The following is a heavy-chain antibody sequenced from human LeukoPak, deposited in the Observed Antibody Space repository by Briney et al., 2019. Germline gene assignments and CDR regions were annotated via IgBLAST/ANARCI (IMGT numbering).Heavy chain of an antibody. D-gene: IGHD3-22*01. J-gene: IGHJ4*02. CDR2: ISYDGGYK. Sequence: GGSLRLSCAASGFTFSSHAMHWVRQAPGKGLEWVAVISYDGGYKNYVDSVKGRFTISRDNSKNAVYLQMNSLRAEDTALYYCAKDLHQYYYDSSGLYDYWGQGTLVTVSS. CDR3: AKDLHQYYYDSSGLYDY. V-gene: IGHV3-30-3*01. CDR1: GFTFSSHA.